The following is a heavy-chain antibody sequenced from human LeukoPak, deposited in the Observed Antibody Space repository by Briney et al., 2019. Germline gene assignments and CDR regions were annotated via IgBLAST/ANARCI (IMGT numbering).Heavy chain of an antibody. Sequence: SVNVSCKASGFTFTSSAMQWVRQARGQRLEWIGWIVVGSGNTNYAHKFQERVTITRDMSTSRAYMELSSLRSEDTAVYYCAAVQVGANYYFDYWGQGTLVTVSS. CDR1: GFTFTSSA. V-gene: IGHV1-58*02. CDR2: IVVGSGNT. CDR3: AAVQVGANYYFDY. J-gene: IGHJ4*02. D-gene: IGHD1-26*01.